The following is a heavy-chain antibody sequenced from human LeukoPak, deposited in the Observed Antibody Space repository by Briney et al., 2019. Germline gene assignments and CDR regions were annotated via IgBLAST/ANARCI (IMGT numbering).Heavy chain of an antibody. Sequence: PGGSLRLSCAASGFTFSTSGRNWVRQAPGKGLEWVSYIRSSGSIVYYADSVKGRFTISRDNAKNSLYLQMNSLSAEDTAVYYCARASFGDSIDYWGQGTLVTVSS. V-gene: IGHV3-48*04. J-gene: IGHJ4*02. CDR1: GFTFSTSG. CDR2: IRSSGSIV. D-gene: IGHD3-16*01. CDR3: ARASFGDSIDY.